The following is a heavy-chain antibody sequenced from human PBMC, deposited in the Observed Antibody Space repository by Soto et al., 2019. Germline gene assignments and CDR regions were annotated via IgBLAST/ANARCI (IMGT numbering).Heavy chain of an antibody. Sequence: GGSLRLSCAASGFNVKTTYMSWVRQAPGEGLEWVSVIHNSGATYYADSVKGRFTISKDNSKNTVYLQMSSLRAEDTAMYYCAREYSYSYPAWGQGTLVTVSS. J-gene: IGHJ1*01. CDR3: AREYSYSYPA. V-gene: IGHV3-53*01. D-gene: IGHD2-21*01. CDR2: IHNSGAT. CDR1: GFNVKTTY.